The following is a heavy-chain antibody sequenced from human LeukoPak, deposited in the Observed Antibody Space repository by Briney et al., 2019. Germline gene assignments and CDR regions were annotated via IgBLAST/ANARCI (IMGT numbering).Heavy chain of an antibody. J-gene: IGHJ4*02. CDR3: ARLWSGYNFDY. V-gene: IGHV4-38-2*01. CDR1: AYSISSIFY. Sequence: KSSETLSLTCGVSAYSISSIFYWGWIPQPPGKGLQWIGSLYYTGSAEYNPSLKSRLTMSMDRSKNQFSLKLNSVTAADTAVYYCARLWSGYNFDYWGQGTLVTVSS. CDR2: LYYTGSA. D-gene: IGHD5-24*01.